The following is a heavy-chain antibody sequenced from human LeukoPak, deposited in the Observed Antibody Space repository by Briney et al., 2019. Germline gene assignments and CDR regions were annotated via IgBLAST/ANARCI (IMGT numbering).Heavy chain of an antibody. V-gene: IGHV1-2*02. Sequence: ASVKVSCKASGYTFTGYYMHWVRQAPGQGLEWMGWINPNSGGTNYAQQFQGRVTMTWDTSISTAYMVLSSLRSDDTAVFYCARTPLGGHFYMDVWGKGTAVIVSS. CDR3: ARTPLGGHFYMDV. CDR1: GYTFTGYY. CDR2: INPNSGGT. D-gene: IGHD2-15*01. J-gene: IGHJ6*03.